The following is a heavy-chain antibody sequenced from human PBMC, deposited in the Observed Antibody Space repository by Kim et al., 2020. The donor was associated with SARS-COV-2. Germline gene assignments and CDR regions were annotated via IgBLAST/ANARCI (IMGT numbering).Heavy chain of an antibody. D-gene: IGHD3-10*01. Sequence: SETLSLTCTVSGGSISSGGYYWSWIRQHPGKGLEWIGYIYYSGSTYYNPSLKSRVTISVDTSKNQFSLKLSSVTAADTAVYYCARAALQSIHPEARITMVRGVIDWFDPWGQGTLVTVSS. J-gene: IGHJ5*02. CDR3: ARAALQSIHPEARITMVRGVIDWFDP. V-gene: IGHV4-31*03. CDR1: GGSISSGGYY. CDR2: IYYSGST.